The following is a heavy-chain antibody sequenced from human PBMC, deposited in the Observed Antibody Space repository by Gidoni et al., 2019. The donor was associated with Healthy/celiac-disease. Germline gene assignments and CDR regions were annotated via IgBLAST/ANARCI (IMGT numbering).Heavy chain of an antibody. CDR2: IGTAGDT. D-gene: IGHD1-26*01. CDR1: GFTFSSYD. Sequence: EVQLVESGGGLVQPGGSLRLSCAASGFTFSSYDMHWVRQATGKVLEWVSAIGTAGDTYYPGSVKGRSTIYRENAKNSLYLQMNSLRAGDTAVYYCARGGAAGAFDIWGQGTMVTVSS. J-gene: IGHJ3*02. CDR3: ARGGAAGAFDI. V-gene: IGHV3-13*04.